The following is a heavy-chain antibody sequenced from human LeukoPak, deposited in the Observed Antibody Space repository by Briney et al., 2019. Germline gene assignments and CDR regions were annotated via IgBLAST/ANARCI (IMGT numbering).Heavy chain of an antibody. J-gene: IGHJ4*02. V-gene: IGHV3-30*18. CDR2: ISYDGSNK. CDR1: GFTFSSYG. Sequence: PGGSLRLSCAASGFTFSSYGMHWVRQAPGKGLEWVAVISYDGSNKYYADSVKGRFTISRDNSKNTLYLQMNSLRAEDTAVYYCAKGKGSFDYWGQGTLVTVSS. CDR3: AKGKGSFDY.